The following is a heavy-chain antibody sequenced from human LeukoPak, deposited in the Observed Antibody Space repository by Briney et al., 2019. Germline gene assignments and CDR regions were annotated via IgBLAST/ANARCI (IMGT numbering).Heavy chain of an antibody. D-gene: IGHD3-9*01. CDR1: GFIFRSYG. V-gene: IGHV3-21*01. CDR2: ISSSSSYI. CDR3: ASLRLGV. Sequence: GGSLRLSCAASGFIFRSYGMHWVRQAPGKGLEWVSSISSSSSYIYYADSVKGRFTISRDNAKNSLYLQMNSLRAEDTAVYYCASLRLGVWGKGTTVTISS. J-gene: IGHJ6*04.